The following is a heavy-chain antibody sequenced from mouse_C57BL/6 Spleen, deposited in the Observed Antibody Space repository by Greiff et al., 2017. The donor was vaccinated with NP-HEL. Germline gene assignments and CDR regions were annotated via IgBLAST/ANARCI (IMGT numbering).Heavy chain of an antibody. CDR3: ARWYDGYYDLAWFAY. Sequence: VHVKQAGPELVKPGASVKISCKASGYSFTDYNMNWVKQSNGKSPEWIGVINPNYGTTSYNQKFKGKAILTVDQSSSTAYMQLNSLASEDSAVYYCARWYDGYYDLAWFAYWGQGTLVTVSA. V-gene: IGHV1-39*01. J-gene: IGHJ3*01. CDR1: GYSFTDYN. CDR2: INPNYGTT. D-gene: IGHD2-3*01.